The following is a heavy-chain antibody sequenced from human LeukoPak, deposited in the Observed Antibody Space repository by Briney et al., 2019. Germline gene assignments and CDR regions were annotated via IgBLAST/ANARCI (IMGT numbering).Heavy chain of an antibody. CDR3: AREDSSRTKGY. CDR1: GVSISSGYY. V-gene: IGHV4-38-2*02. J-gene: IGHJ4*02. Sequence: SETLSLTCTVSGVSISSGYYWGWIRQPPGKGLEWIGSIYHSGSTYYNPSLKSRVAISVDTSKNQFSLKLSSVTAADTAVYYCAREDSSRTKGYWGQGTLVTVSS. D-gene: IGHD6-13*01. CDR2: IYHSGST.